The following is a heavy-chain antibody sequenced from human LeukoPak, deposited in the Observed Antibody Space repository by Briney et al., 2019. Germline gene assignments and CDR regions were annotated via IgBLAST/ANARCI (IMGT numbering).Heavy chain of an antibody. CDR3: ARESGDTAAAGTEDY. V-gene: IGHV3-20*04. CDR2: INWKGGST. D-gene: IGHD6-13*01. Sequence: GGSPRLSCAASGFTFDDYGMSWVRQAPGKGLEWVSGINWKGGSTTYADSVKGRFTISRDNAKNSLYLQMNSLRAEDTALYYCARESGDTAAAGTEDYWGQGTLVTVSS. CDR1: GFTFDDYG. J-gene: IGHJ4*02.